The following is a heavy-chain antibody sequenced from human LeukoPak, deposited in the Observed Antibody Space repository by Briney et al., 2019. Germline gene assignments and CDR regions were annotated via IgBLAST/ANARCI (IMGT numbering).Heavy chain of an antibody. CDR3: AKGRGGYYHDDAFDI. CDR2: IRYDGTNK. Sequence: GGSLRLSCAASGFTFSSYGMHWVRQAPGKGLEWVAFIRYDGTNKYYADSVKGRFTISRDNSKNTLYVQMNSLRAEDTAVYYCAKGRGGYYHDDAFDIWGQGTMVTVSS. D-gene: IGHD3-3*01. V-gene: IGHV3-30*02. CDR1: GFTFSSYG. J-gene: IGHJ3*02.